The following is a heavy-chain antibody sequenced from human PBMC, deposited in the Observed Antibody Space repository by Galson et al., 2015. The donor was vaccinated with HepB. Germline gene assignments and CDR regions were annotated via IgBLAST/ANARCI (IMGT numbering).Heavy chain of an antibody. V-gene: IGHV3-48*03. CDR3: ARVGVRFGVNWFDP. Sequence: SLRLSCAASGFTFSSYEMNWVRQAPGKGLEWVSYISSSGSTIYYADSMKGRFTISRDNAKNSLYLQMNSLRAEDTAVYYCARVGVRFGVNWFDPWGQGTLVPVSS. CDR2: ISSSGSTI. CDR1: GFTFSSYE. J-gene: IGHJ5*02. D-gene: IGHD3-10*01.